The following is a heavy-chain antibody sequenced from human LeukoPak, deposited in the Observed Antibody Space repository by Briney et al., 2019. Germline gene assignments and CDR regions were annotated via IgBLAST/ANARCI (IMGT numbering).Heavy chain of an antibody. J-gene: IGHJ4*02. Sequence: GGSLRLSCAASGFTFSSYAMSWVRQAPGKGLEGVSAISGSGGRTYYADSGRGRLTISRDNSKNTLYLQMNSLRAEDTAVYYCAKDVISMNVHNDHWGQGPLVTVSS. D-gene: IGHD1-1*01. CDR2: ISGSGGRT. CDR1: GFTFSSYA. V-gene: IGHV3-23*01. CDR3: AKDVISMNVHNDH.